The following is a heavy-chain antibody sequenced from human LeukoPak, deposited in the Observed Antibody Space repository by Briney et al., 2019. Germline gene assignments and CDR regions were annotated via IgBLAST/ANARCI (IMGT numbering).Heavy chain of an antibody. Sequence: PSETLSLTCAVYGGPFSGYYWSWIRQPPGKGLEWIGEINHSGSTNYNPSLKSRVTISVDTSKNQFSLKLSSVTAADTAVYYCARARNDGPFDYWGQGTLVTVSS. CDR1: GGPFSGYY. V-gene: IGHV4-34*01. J-gene: IGHJ4*02. CDR2: INHSGST. CDR3: ARARNDGPFDY.